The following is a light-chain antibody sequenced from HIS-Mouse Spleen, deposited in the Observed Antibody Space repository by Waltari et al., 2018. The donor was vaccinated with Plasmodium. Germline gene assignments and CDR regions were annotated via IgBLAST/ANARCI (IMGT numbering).Light chain of an antibody. CDR3: QSYDSSLSGSV. CDR2: GNS. Sequence: PGQRVTISCTGSSSNIGAGYDVHWYQQLPGTAPKLLIYGNSNRPSGVPDRFSGSKSGTSASLAITGLQAEDEADYYCQSYDSSLSGSVFGGGTKLTVL. CDR1: SSNIGAGYD. V-gene: IGLV1-40*01. J-gene: IGLJ2*01.